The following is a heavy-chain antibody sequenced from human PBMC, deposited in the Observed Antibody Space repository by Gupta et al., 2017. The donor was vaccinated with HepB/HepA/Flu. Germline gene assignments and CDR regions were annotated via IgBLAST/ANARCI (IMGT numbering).Heavy chain of an antibody. D-gene: IGHD2-2*01. J-gene: IGHJ3*01. CDR1: GTSDSRNSPP. Sequence: QLHLQQSGPGLVKPSQTLSPTCAISGTSDSRNSPPWHWIRQSPSRGLEWLGRAYYRSKWYNDYAVSVKSRITINPDTSKNQFSLQLNSVTPEDTAVYFCARNGARCSSSSCFSWGQGTMVTVSS. V-gene: IGHV6-1*01. CDR2: AYYRSKWYN. CDR3: ARNGARCSSSSCFS.